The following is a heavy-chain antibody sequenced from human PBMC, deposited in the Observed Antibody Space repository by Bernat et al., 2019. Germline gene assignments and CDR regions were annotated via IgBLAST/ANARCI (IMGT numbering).Heavy chain of an antibody. V-gene: IGHV3-48*03. Sequence: EVQLVESGGGLVQPGGSLRLPCAASGFTFSSYEMNWVRQAPGKGLEWVSYISSSGSTIYYADSVKGRFTISRENAKNSRYLQMNRMRAEDTAVYYCARDSGGWVYFDYWGQGTLVNVSS. J-gene: IGHJ4*02. D-gene: IGHD6-19*01. CDR3: ARDSGGWVYFDY. CDR1: GFTFSSYE. CDR2: ISSSGSTI.